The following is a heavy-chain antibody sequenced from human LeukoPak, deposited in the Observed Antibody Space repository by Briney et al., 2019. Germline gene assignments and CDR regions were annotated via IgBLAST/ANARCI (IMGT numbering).Heavy chain of an antibody. J-gene: IGHJ6*02. Sequence: ASVKVSCKASGYTFTSYDINWVRQATGQGLEWKGWMNPNSGNTGNAQKFQGRVTMTRNTSISTAYMELSSLRSEDTAVYYCARWRYCSGGSCHTGHYYYYGMDVWGQGTTVTVSS. CDR2: MNPNSGNT. D-gene: IGHD2-15*01. CDR1: GYTFTSYD. CDR3: ARWRYCSGGSCHTGHYYYYGMDV. V-gene: IGHV1-8*01.